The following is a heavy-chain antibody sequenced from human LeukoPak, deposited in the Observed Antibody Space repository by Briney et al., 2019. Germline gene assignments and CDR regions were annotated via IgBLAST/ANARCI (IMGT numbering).Heavy chain of an antibody. CDR2: IYSGGST. Sequence: GGSLRLSCAASGFTVGDNYMSWVRQAPGKGLEWVSIIYSGGSTYYADSVKGRFTISRDDSKNTLYLQMNSLRAEDTAVYYCARKGGSGWLFDYWGQGTLVTVSS. CDR3: ARKGGSGWLFDY. D-gene: IGHD6-19*01. J-gene: IGHJ4*02. CDR1: GFTVGDNY. V-gene: IGHV3-66*01.